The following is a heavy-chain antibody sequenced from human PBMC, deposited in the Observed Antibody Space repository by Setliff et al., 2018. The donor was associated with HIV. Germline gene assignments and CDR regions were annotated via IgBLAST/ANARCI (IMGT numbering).Heavy chain of an antibody. V-gene: IGHV4-39*01. CDR2: IHFSGTP. D-gene: IGHD2-8*02. CDR3: ARRGMWSYETGGNPTATFDY. CDR1: GGSINSRSYY. Sequence: PSETLSLTCTVSGGSINSRSYYWAWIRQPPGKGLEWVASIHFSGTPYYNPSLKNRVTISVDTSKNQFSLKLSSVTAADTAVYYCARRGMWSYETGGNPTATFDYWGQGVLVTVS. J-gene: IGHJ4*02.